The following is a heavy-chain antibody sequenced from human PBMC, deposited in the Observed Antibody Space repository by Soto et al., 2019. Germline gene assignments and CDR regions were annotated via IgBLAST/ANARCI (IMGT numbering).Heavy chain of an antibody. CDR2: INPSGGST. D-gene: IGHD3-22*01. CDR3: ARVYYYDSSGNLYYFDY. J-gene: IGHJ4*02. CDR1: GYTFTSYY. Sequence: ASVKVSCKASGYTFTSYYMHWVRQAPGQGLEWMGIINPSGGSTSYAQKFQGRVTMTRDTSTSTVYMELSSLRSEDTAVYYCARVYYYDSSGNLYYFDYWGQGTLVTVAS. V-gene: IGHV1-46*01.